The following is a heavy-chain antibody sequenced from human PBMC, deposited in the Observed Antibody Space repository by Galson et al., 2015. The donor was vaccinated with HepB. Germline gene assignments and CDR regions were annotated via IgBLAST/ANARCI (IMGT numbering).Heavy chain of an antibody. Sequence: LALVTPTQTLTLTCTFSGFSLRTSGVGVGWIRQPTGKDLAWLALIYWDDDKRYSPSLPRQLTITKDTSKHQVVLTMTHMDPVDTATYYCAHSESRRPQLRNYYGMDVWGQGTTVTGSS. D-gene: IGHD5-12*01. CDR3: AHSESRRPQLRNYYGMDV. CDR2: IYWDDDK. J-gene: IGHJ6*02. CDR1: GFSLRTSGVG. V-gene: IGHV2-5*02.